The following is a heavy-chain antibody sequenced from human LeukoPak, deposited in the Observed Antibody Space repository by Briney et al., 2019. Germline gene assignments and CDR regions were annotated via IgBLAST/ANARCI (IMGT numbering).Heavy chain of an antibody. V-gene: IGHV3-21*01. CDR1: GFTFSSYS. Sequence: GGSLRLSRAASGFTFSSYSMNWVRQAPGKGLEWVSSISSSSSYIYYADSVKGRFTISRDNAKNSLYLQMNSLRAEDTAVYYCAREVDYGDYPIYFDYWGQGTLVTVSS. CDR3: AREVDYGDYPIYFDY. CDR2: ISSSSSYI. D-gene: IGHD4-17*01. J-gene: IGHJ4*02.